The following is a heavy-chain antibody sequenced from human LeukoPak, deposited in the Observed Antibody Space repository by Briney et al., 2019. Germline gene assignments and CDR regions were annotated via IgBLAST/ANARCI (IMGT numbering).Heavy chain of an antibody. J-gene: IGHJ4*02. V-gene: IGHV5-51*01. D-gene: IGHD5-24*01. CDR2: IYPGDSDT. CDR1: GYRFTSYW. Sequence: GESLKISWKGSGYRFTSYWIGWVRQMPGKGLEWMGIIYPGDSDTRYNPSFQAQVTISAEKSISTAYLQWSSLKASDTALYYCASRKKGMATAGFDYWGQGTLVTVSS. CDR3: ASRKKGMATAGFDY.